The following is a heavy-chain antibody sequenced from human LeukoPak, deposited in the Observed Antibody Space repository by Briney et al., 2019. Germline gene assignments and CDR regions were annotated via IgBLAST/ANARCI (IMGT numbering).Heavy chain of an antibody. D-gene: IGHD6-13*01. V-gene: IGHV6-1*01. J-gene: IGHJ4*02. CDR2: TFYRSKWYN. CDR1: GDSVSSNSAA. CDR3: AGAPAGSSWPAHFDY. Sequence: SQTLSLTCAISGDSVSSNSAAWNWIRQSPSRGLEWLGRTFYRSKWYNDYVVSVKSRITIDPDTSKNQFSLQLNSVTPEDTAVYYCAGAPAGSSWPAHFDYWGQGTLVTVSS.